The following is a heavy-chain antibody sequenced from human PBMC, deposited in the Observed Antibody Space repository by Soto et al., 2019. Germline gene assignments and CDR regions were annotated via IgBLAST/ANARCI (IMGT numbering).Heavy chain of an antibody. D-gene: IGHD2-15*01. CDR3: AKLGSGYPTLCYYYALEV. V-gene: IGHV3-23*01. Sequence: GGSLILSCAASGFTFSSYAMSWVRQAPGKGLEWVSAISGSGGSTYYADSVKGRFTISRDNSKNTLYLQMNSLRAEDTAVYYCAKLGSGYPTLCYYYALEVWGQGTTVTVS. J-gene: IGHJ6*02. CDR2: ISGSGGST. CDR1: GFTFSSYA.